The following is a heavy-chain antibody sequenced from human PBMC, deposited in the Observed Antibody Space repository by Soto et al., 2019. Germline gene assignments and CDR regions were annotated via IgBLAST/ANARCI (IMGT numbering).Heavy chain of an antibody. D-gene: IGHD2-15*01. V-gene: IGHV3-13*01. CDR3: ARGLVATIGKNRGYCSGGSCPEHNYYYYMDV. CDR1: GFTFSSYD. J-gene: IGHJ6*03. CDR2: IGTAGDT. Sequence: GGSLRLSCAASGFTFSSYDMHWVRQATGKGLEWVSAIGTAGDTYYPGSVKGRFTISRENAKNSLYLQMNSLRAGDTAVYYCARGLVATIGKNRGYCSGGSCPEHNYYYYMDVWGKGTTVTVSS.